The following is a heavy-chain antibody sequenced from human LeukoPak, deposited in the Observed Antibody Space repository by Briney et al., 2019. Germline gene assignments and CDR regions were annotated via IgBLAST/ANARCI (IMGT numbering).Heavy chain of an antibody. CDR3: ARVYCSSTSCYAGGNLDY. D-gene: IGHD2-2*01. V-gene: IGHV3-11*04. J-gene: IGHJ4*02. Sequence: GGSLRLSCAASGFTFSDYYMSWIRQAPGKGLEWVSYISSSGSTIYYADSVKGRFTISRDNAKNSLYLQMNSLRAEDTAVYYCARVYCSSTSCYAGGNLDYWGQGTLVTVSS. CDR2: ISSSGSTI. CDR1: GFTFSDYY.